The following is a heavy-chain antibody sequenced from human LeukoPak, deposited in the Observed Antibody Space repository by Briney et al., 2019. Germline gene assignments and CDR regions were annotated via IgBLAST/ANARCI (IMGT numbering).Heavy chain of an antibody. CDR2: ISSSGSTI. V-gene: IGHV3-48*03. CDR1: GFTFSSYE. J-gene: IGHJ4*02. Sequence: GGSLRLSCAASGFTFSSYEMNWVRQAPGKGLEWVSYISSSGSTIYYADSVKGRFTISRDNAKNSLYLQMNSLRAEDTAVYYCARGREMATTVDYWGQGTLVTVSS. D-gene: IGHD5-24*01. CDR3: ARGREMATTVDY.